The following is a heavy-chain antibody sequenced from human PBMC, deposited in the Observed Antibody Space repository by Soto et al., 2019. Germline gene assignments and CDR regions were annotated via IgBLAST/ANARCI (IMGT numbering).Heavy chain of an antibody. V-gene: IGHV1-2*04. Sequence: ASVKVSCKASGDTFTGYYMHWVRQAPGQGLECMGWINPNSGGTNYAQKFQGWVTMTRDTSISTAYMELSRLRSDDTAVYYCARGELLYSSGWPDYWGQGTLVTVSS. J-gene: IGHJ4*02. CDR1: GDTFTGYY. D-gene: IGHD6-19*01. CDR3: ARGELLYSSGWPDY. CDR2: INPNSGGT.